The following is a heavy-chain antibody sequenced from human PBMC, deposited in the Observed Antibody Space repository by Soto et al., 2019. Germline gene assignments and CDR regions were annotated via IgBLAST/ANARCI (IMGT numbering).Heavy chain of an antibody. CDR2: ISAYNGNT. CDR3: ARDLSAIVGATPGY. V-gene: IGHV1-18*01. Sequence: ASVKVSCKASGGTFSSYTISWVRQAPGQGLEWMGWISAYNGNTNYAQKLQGRVTMTTDTSTSTAYMELRSLRSDDTAVYYCARDLSAIVGATPGYWGQGTLVTVSS. D-gene: IGHD1-26*01. CDR1: GGTFSSYT. J-gene: IGHJ4*02.